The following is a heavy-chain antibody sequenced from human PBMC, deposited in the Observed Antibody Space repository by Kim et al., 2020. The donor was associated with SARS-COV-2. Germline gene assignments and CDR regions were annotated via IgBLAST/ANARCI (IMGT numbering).Heavy chain of an antibody. CDR1: GGSISSSSYY. CDR2: IYYSGST. D-gene: IGHD2-2*01. CDR3: ARQGRVVPAADFYYYYG. J-gene: IGHJ6*01. V-gene: IGHV4-39*01. Sequence: SETLSLTCTVSGGSISSSSYYWGWIRQPPGKGLEWIGSIYYSGSTYYKPSLKSRVTISVDTSKNQFSLKLSSVTAADTAVYYCARQGRVVPAADFYYYYG.